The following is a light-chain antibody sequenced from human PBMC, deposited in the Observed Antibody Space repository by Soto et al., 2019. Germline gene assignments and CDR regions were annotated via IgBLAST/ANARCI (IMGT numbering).Light chain of an antibody. J-gene: IGKJ5*01. CDR2: GAS. CDR1: QSVSRN. V-gene: IGKV3-20*01. CDR3: QQYGSSTIT. Sequence: EIVMTQSPATLSVSAGERATLSCRASQSVSRNLAWYQQKPGQAPRLXXYGASSRATGIPDRFSGSGSGTDFTLTISRLQPEDFAVYYCQQYGSSTITFGQGTRLEIK.